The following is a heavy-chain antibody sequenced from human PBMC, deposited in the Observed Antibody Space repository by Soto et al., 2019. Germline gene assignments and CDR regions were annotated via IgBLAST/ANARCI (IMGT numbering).Heavy chain of an antibody. CDR1: GGSISSSSYY. V-gene: IGHV4-39*02. CDR2: IYYSGST. J-gene: IGHJ5*02. D-gene: IGHD6-13*01. Sequence: SETLSLTCTVSGGSISSSSYYWGWIRQPPGKGLEWIGSIYYSGSTYYNPSLKSRVTISVDTSASTAYMELSSLRSEDTAVYYCARDPGDPSIAAADWFDPWGQGTLVTVSS. CDR3: ARDPGDPSIAAADWFDP.